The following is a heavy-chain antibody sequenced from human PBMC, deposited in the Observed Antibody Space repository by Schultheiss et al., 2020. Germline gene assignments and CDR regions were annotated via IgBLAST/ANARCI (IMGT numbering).Heavy chain of an antibody. D-gene: IGHD3-22*01. CDR3: ARYYYDSSGPTPYYYYGMDD. CDR1: GYTFTSYG. J-gene: IGHJ6*02. CDR2: IIPIFGTA. V-gene: IGHV1-69*06. Sequence: SVPVSCKASGYTFTSYGITWVRQAPGQGLEWMGGIIPIFGTANYAQKFQGRATITADKSTSTAYMELSSLRSEDTAVYYCARYYYDSSGPTPYYYYGMDDWGQGTTVTVSS.